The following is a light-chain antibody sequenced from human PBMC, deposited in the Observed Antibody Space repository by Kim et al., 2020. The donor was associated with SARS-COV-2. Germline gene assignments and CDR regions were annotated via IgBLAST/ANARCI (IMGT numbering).Light chain of an antibody. CDR3: TSYTSTSTWV. J-gene: IGLJ3*02. Sequence: QSALTQPASVSGSPGQSITISCTGTSSDIGTYNHVSWFQQHPVKAPKLMIYDVNKRPSGVSDRFSDSKSGSTASLTISGLQAEDEADYYCTSYTSTSTWVFGGGTKLTVL. CDR2: DVN. V-gene: IGLV2-14*03. CDR1: SSDIGTYNH.